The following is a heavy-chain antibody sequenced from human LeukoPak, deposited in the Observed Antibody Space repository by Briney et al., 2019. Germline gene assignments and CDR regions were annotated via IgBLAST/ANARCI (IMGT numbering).Heavy chain of an antibody. J-gene: IGHJ3*02. V-gene: IGHV3-30*02. CDR3: AKSGSYYGSGAPDAFDI. Sequence: GGSLRLSCAASGFTFSNCGMHWVRHTPGKGLEWVAFIRYDGGNEYYADSVKGRFTISRDNSKNTLYLQMNSLRAEDTAVYYCAKSGSYYGSGAPDAFDIWGQGTMVTVSS. D-gene: IGHD3-10*01. CDR2: IRYDGGNE. CDR1: GFTFSNCG.